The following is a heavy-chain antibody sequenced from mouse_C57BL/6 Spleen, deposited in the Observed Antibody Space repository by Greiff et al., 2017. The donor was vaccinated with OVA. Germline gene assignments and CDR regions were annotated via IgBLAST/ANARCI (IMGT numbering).Heavy chain of an antibody. Sequence: QVQLKQSGAELVRPGASVKLSCKASGYTFTDYYINWVKQRPGQGLEWIARIYPGSGNTYYNEKFKGKATLTAEKSSSTAYMQLSSLTSEDSAVYFCARSSYDGYYVPYYAMDYWGQGTSVTVSS. D-gene: IGHD2-3*01. V-gene: IGHV1-76*01. CDR3: ARSSYDGYYVPYYAMDY. CDR1: GYTFTDYY. CDR2: IYPGSGNT. J-gene: IGHJ4*01.